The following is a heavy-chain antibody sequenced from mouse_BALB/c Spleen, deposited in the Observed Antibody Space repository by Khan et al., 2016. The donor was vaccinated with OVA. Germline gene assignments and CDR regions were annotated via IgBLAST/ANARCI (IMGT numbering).Heavy chain of an antibody. J-gene: IGHJ3*01. D-gene: IGHD1-2*01. V-gene: IGHV1-77*01. CDR1: GYTFTDYY. CDR2: ISPGSGDT. Sequence: QVQLQQSGAELARPGASVKLSCKASGYTFTDYYINWVKQRTGQGLEWIGEISPGSGDTYYNERFKGKATLTADKSSSTAYMQLSSLTSEASAVSYGSRRNYFGYTVTYWGQGTMVTVSA. CDR3: SRRNYFGYTVTY.